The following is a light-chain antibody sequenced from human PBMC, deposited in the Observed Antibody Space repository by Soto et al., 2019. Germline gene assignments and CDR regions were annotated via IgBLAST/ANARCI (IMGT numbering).Light chain of an antibody. J-gene: IGLJ1*01. CDR2: EVY. CDR1: SNDIGGYNY. V-gene: IGLV2-14*01. Sequence: QSALTQPASVSGSPGQSITFSCTGTSNDIGGYNYVSWFQHHPDKAPKLIIYEVYDRPSGVSNRFSGSKSATSASLAITGLQAEDEADYYCQSYESSPSGYVFGTGTKVTV. CDR3: QSYESSPSGYV.